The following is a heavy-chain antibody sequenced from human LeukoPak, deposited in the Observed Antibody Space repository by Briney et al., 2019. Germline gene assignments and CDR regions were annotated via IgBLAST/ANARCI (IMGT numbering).Heavy chain of an antibody. CDR2: ISYDGSNK. V-gene: IGHV3-30*18. CDR1: GFTFSSYG. Sequence: PGGSLRLPCAASGFTFSSYGMHWVRQAPGKGLEWVAVISYDGSNKYYADSVKGRFTISRDNSKNTLYLQMNSLRAEDTAVYYCAKSFDYWGQGTLVTVSS. CDR3: AKSFDY. J-gene: IGHJ4*02.